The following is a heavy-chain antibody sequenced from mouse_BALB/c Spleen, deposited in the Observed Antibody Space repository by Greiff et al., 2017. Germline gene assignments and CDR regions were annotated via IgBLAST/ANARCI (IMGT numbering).Heavy chain of an antibody. V-gene: IGHV5-4*02. Sequence: DVMLVESGGGLVKPGGSLKLSCAASGFTFSDYYMYWVRQTPEKRLEWVATISDGGSYTYYPDSVKGRFTISRDNAKNNLYLQMSSLKSEDTAMYYCARGLGFAYWGQGTLVTVSA. CDR1: GFTFSDYY. CDR3: ARGLGFAY. J-gene: IGHJ3*01. CDR2: ISDGGSYT.